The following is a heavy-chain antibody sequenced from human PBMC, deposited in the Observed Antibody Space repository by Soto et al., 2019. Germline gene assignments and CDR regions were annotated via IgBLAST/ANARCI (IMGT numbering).Heavy chain of an antibody. V-gene: IGHV6-1*01. Sequence: SQTLSLTCAISGDSVSSNSAAWSWIRQSPSRGLEWLGRTYYRSKWYNDYAVSVKSRITINPDTSKNQFYLQLKFVTPEDTAVYYCVRGIGYIDSWGQGTLVTVSS. CDR1: GDSVSSNSAA. CDR2: TYYRSKWYN. J-gene: IGHJ4*02. D-gene: IGHD3-3*01. CDR3: VRGIGYIDS.